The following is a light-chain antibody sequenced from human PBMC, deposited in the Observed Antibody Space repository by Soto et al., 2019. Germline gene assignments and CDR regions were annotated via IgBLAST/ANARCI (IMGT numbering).Light chain of an antibody. J-gene: IGKJ4*01. Sequence: EIVMTQSPATLSVSPGERATLSCRASQSVSSNLAWYQQKPGQAPRLLIYGASIRATGIPARFSGSGSGTEFTLTISRLQSEDFAVYYCQQYNNWPGLTFGGGTKVELK. V-gene: IGKV3D-15*01. CDR1: QSVSSN. CDR2: GAS. CDR3: QQYNNWPGLT.